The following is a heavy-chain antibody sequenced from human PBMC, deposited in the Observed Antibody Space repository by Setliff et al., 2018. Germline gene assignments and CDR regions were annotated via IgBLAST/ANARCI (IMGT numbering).Heavy chain of an antibody. V-gene: IGHV1-18*01. D-gene: IGHD2-2*01. CDR2: ISPYSGNT. J-gene: IGHJ4*02. CDR1: GYTFTDYG. Sequence: ASVKVSCKASGYTFTDYGVTWVRQAPGQGLEWVGWISPYSGNTYYAPKFQGGITMTTDTSTTTAYMELKSLRSDDTAIYYCSRLVRYCTRTSCQRLSGDDYWGQGALVTVS. CDR3: SRLVRYCTRTSCQRLSGDDY.